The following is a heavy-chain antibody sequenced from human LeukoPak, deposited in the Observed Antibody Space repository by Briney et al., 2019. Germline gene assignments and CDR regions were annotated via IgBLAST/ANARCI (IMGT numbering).Heavy chain of an antibody. Sequence: ASVKVSCKASGYTFTGYYTHWVRQALGQGLEWMGWINPNSGGTNYAQKFQGRVTMTRDTSISTAYMELSRLRSDDTAVYYCARDHQGGSYYSSACDYWGQGTLVTVSS. CDR1: GYTFTGYY. J-gene: IGHJ4*02. CDR2: INPNSGGT. CDR3: ARDHQGGSYYSSACDY. V-gene: IGHV1-2*02. D-gene: IGHD1-26*01.